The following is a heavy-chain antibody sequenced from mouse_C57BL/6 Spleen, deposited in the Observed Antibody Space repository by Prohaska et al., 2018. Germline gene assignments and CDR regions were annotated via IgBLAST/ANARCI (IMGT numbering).Heavy chain of an antibody. Sequence: QVQLQQPGAELVMPGASVKLSCKASGYTFTSYWMHWVKQRPGQGLEWIGEIDPSDSYTNYNQKFKGKATLTVDKSSSTAYMQLSSLTSEDSAVYYCARPGFDYWGQGTTLTVSS. CDR3: ARPGFDY. V-gene: IGHV1-69*01. CDR2: IDPSDSYT. CDR1: GYTFTSYW. D-gene: IGHD2-2*01. J-gene: IGHJ2*01.